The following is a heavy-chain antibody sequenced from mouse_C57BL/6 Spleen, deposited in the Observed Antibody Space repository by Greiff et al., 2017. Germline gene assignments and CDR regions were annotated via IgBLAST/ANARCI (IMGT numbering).Heavy chain of an antibody. J-gene: IGHJ1*03. V-gene: IGHV1-18*01. D-gene: IGHD1-1*01. Sequence: EVQLQQSGPDLVKPGPSLSIPCTVSGYTFTDYNMDWVNQSHGKSLEWLGDINPNNGGTIYNQKFKGKATLTVDKSSSTSYMELRSLTSEDTAVYYCARRYYGSSPYWYFDVWGTGTTVTVSS. CDR3: ARRYYGSSPYWYFDV. CDR2: INPNNGGT. CDR1: GYTFTDYN.